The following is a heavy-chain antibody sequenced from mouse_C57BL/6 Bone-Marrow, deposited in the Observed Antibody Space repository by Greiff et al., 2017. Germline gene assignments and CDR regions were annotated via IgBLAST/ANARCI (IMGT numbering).Heavy chain of an antibody. CDR3: ARSGLLRYYAMDY. D-gene: IGHD2-3*01. CDR2: IDPSDSDT. J-gene: IGHJ4*01. Sequence: VQLQQSGAELVRPGSSAKLSCKASGSTFTSYWMHWVKQRPIQSPEWIGNIDPSDSDTPYNQQFKAKATLTVDKSYSTAYMQLSSLTSEDSAVYYCARSGLLRYYAMDYWGQGTAVTVSS. CDR1: GSTFTSYW. V-gene: IGHV1-52*01.